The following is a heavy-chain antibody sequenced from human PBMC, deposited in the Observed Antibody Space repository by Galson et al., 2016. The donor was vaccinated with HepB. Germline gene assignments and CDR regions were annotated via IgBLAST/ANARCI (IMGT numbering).Heavy chain of an antibody. CDR2: INPSGGST. CDR1: GYTFTSYY. D-gene: IGHD4-17*01. J-gene: IGHJ6*03. V-gene: IGHV1-46*01. Sequence: SCKASGYTFTSYYMHWVRQAPGQGLEWMGKINPSGGSTGYAQKFQGRVTMTRDTSTSTVYMELSSLRSEDTAVYYCARGTVTPFHYYYYYMDVWGKGTTVTVSS. CDR3: ARGTVTPFHYYYYYMDV.